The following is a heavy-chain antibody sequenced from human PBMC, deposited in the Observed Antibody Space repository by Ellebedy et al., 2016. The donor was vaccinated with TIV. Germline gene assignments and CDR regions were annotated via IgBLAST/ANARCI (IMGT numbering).Heavy chain of an antibody. CDR1: GYTFTSYD. D-gene: IGHD6-13*01. CDR2: MYPNSGNT. CDR3: ARTRIAAAKGYYYYYMDV. V-gene: IGHV1-8*01. Sequence: ASVKVSXXASGYTFTSYDINWVRQATGQGLEWMGWMYPNSGNTGYAQKFQGRVTMTRNTSISTAYMELSSLRSEDTAVYYCARTRIAAAKGYYYYYMDVWGKGTTVTVSS. J-gene: IGHJ6*03.